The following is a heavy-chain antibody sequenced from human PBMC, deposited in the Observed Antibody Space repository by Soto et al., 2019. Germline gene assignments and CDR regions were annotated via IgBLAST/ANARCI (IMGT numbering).Heavy chain of an antibody. D-gene: IGHD6-19*01. CDR1: GGSFSGYY. Sequence: PSETLSLTCAVYGGSFSGYYWSWIRQPPGKGLEWIGEINHSGSTNYNPSLKSRVTISVDTSKNQFSLKLSSVTAADTAVYYCARAGDKSGQWLVSWFDPWGQGTLVTVSS. V-gene: IGHV4-34*01. CDR2: INHSGST. J-gene: IGHJ5*02. CDR3: ARAGDKSGQWLVSWFDP.